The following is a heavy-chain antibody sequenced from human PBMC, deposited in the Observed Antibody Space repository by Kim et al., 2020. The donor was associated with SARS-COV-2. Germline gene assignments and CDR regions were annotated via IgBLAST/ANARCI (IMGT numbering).Heavy chain of an antibody. CDR3: TTTSDPFKFDSYGWRGVFDV. J-gene: IGHJ6*01. V-gene: IGHV3-15*05. D-gene: IGHD3-16*01. CDR1: GLSFSDAW. Sequence: GGSLRLSCKASGLSFSDAWMSWVRQAPGKGLEWVGRIKSNSAGGTADYAEPVRGRFTISRDDSENTLYLQMNSLRAEDTAVYYCTTTSDPFKFDSYGWRGVFDVWGQGTMVTVSS. CDR2: IKSNSAGGTA.